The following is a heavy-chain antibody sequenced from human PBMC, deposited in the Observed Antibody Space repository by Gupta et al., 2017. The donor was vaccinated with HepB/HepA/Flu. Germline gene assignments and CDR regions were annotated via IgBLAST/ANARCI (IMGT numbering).Heavy chain of an antibody. CDR1: GFTFSSYA. CDR2: ISGSGGST. Sequence: EVQLLESGGGLVQPGGSLRLSCAASGFTFSSYAMSWVRQAPGKGLEWVSAISGSGGSTYYADSVKGRFTISRDNSKNTLYLQMNSLRAEDTAVYYCAKHPLGFWPGDYYYYMDVWGKGTTVTVSS. J-gene: IGHJ6*03. CDR3: AKHPLGFWPGDYYYYMDV. V-gene: IGHV3-23*01. D-gene: IGHD3-3*01.